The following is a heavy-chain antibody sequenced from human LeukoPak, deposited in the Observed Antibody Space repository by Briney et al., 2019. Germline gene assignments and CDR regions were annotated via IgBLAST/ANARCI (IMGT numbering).Heavy chain of an antibody. D-gene: IGHD2-15*01. Sequence: GGSLRLSCAASGFTFSNYSMNWVRQAPGKGLEWVSSISSSSSYIYYADSVKGRFTISRDNAKNSLYLQMNSLRAEDTAVYYCASVSYCSGGSCSSPDLGLRYWGQGTLVTVSS. CDR1: GFTFSNYS. J-gene: IGHJ4*02. CDR3: ASVSYCSGGSCSSPDLGLRY. CDR2: ISSSSSYI. V-gene: IGHV3-21*01.